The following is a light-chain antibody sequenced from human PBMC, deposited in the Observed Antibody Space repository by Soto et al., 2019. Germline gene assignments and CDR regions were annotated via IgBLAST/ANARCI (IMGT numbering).Light chain of an antibody. V-gene: IGKV3-20*01. CDR1: QSVSSSL. CDR3: QQYGRPWT. CDR2: GAS. J-gene: IGKJ1*01. Sequence: EIVLTQSPGTLSLSPGERATLSCRASQSVSSSLLAWYQQKPGQTPRLLIYGASSRATGIPDRFSGSGSGTDFTLTISNLEPEDVAVYYCQQYGRPWTFGRGTKVEIK.